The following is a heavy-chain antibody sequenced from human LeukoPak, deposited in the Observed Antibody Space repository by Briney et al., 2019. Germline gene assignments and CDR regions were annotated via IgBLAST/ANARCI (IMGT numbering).Heavy chain of an antibody. CDR2: INPSGGST. Sequence: ASVKVSCKASGYTFTSYYMHWVRQAPGQGLEWMGIINPSGGSTSYAQKFQGRVTMTRDTSTSTVYMELSSLRSEDTAVYYCATSIVGFTYDEHFQHWGQGTLVTVS. CDR3: ATSIVGFTYDEHFQH. J-gene: IGHJ1*01. D-gene: IGHD1-26*01. CDR1: GYTFTSYY. V-gene: IGHV1-46*01.